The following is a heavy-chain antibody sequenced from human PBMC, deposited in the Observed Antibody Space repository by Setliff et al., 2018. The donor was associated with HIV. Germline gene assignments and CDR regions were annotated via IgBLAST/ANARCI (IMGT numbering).Heavy chain of an antibody. CDR1: GGSFSGYC. J-gene: IGHJ4*02. V-gene: IGHV4-34*01. D-gene: IGHD5-12*01. Sequence: SETLSLTCAVYGGSFSGYCWSWIRQPPGKGLEWIGSIYHSGSTYYNPSLKSRVTISVDTSKNQFSLKLSSVTAADTAVYYCARMYSGYDWSPAGARTRYFDYWGQGTLVTVSS. CDR2: IYHSGST. CDR3: ARMYSGYDWSPAGARTRYFDY.